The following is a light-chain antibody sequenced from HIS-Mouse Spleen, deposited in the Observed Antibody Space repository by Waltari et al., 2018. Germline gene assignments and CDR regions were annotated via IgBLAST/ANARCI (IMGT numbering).Light chain of an antibody. CDR1: ALPKQY. CDR3: QSADSSGTYQDVV. J-gene: IGLJ2*01. Sequence: SYELKQPPSVSVSPGQTARITCSGDALPKQYAYWYQQKPGQAPVLVIYKDSERPSGIPERFSGSSSGTTVTLTISGVQAEDEADYYCQSADSSGTYQDVVFGGGTKLTVL. V-gene: IGLV3-25*03. CDR2: KDS.